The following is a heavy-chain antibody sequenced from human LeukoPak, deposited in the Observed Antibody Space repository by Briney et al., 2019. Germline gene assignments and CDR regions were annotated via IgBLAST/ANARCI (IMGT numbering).Heavy chain of an antibody. CDR3: ARDYYDSSGYYYGDYYYYMDV. Sequence: PGGSLRLSCAASGLNCNSYSMNWVRQAPGKGLEWVSSISSSSSFIYYADSLKGRFTTSRDNAKNSLYLQMNSLRAEDTAVYYCARDYYDSSGYYYGDYYYYMDVWGKGTTVTVSS. CDR2: ISSSSSFI. V-gene: IGHV3-21*01. J-gene: IGHJ6*03. D-gene: IGHD3-22*01. CDR1: GLNCNSYS.